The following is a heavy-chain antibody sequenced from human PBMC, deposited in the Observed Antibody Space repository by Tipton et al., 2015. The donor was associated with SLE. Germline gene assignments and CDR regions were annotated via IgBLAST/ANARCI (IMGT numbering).Heavy chain of an antibody. J-gene: IGHJ4*02. CDR3: ARDLGDRFDC. CDR2: IYTSGTT. V-gene: IGHV4-4*07. CDR1: GASITKYF. Sequence: TLSLTCTVSGASITKYFCSLVRPPTGKGLEWIGRIYTSGTTNYKPPLKSRVTMTLDTSKNQLSLKLSSVTAADTAVYYCARDLGDRFDCWGQGTLVTVSS. D-gene: IGHD2-21*01.